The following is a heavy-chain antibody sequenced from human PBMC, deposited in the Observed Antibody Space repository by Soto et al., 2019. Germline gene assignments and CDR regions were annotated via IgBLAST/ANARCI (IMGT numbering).Heavy chain of an antibody. CDR1: GGSINSGGYY. CDR3: ARGYRQSGYSSSWVFDY. Sequence: QVQLRESGPGLVKPSQTLSLTCTVSGGSINSGGYYWNWIRQHPGKGLEWIGYMYYSGSTYYNPFLRSRVITSADSSDTQYFLMLSSVAAAATAVYFWARGYRQSGYSSSWVFDYWGQGTLVNVSS. D-gene: IGHD6-13*01. V-gene: IGHV4-31*03. J-gene: IGHJ4*02. CDR2: MYYSGST.